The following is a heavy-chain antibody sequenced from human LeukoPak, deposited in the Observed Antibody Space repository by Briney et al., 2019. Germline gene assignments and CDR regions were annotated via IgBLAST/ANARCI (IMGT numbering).Heavy chain of an antibody. Sequence: PSETLSLTCAVYGGSFSGYYWSWIRQPPGKGLEWIGEINHSGSTNYNPSLKSRVTISVDTSKNQFSLKLSSVTAADTAVYYCARNRGLPALSCRYYFDYWGQGTLVTVSS. V-gene: IGHV4-34*01. D-gene: IGHD3-16*02. CDR3: ARNRGLPALSCRYYFDY. CDR1: GGSFSGYY. J-gene: IGHJ4*02. CDR2: INHSGST.